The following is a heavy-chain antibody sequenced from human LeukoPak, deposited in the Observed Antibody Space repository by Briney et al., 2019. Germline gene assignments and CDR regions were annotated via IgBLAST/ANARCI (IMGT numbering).Heavy chain of an antibody. Sequence: GGSLRLSCVVSGFTFSGYGMHWVRQAPGKGLERVSVISYDGSNKYYADSVKGRFTISRDNSKNTLYLQMNSLRTEDTAVYYCARDRVGATDYFDYWGQGTLVTVSS. D-gene: IGHD1-26*01. CDR2: ISYDGSNK. J-gene: IGHJ4*02. V-gene: IGHV3-30*03. CDR1: GFTFSGYG. CDR3: ARDRVGATDYFDY.